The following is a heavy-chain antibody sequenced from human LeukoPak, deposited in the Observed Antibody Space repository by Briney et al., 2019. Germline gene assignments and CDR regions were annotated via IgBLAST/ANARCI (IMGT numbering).Heavy chain of an antibody. V-gene: IGHV1-46*01. CDR1: GYTVTSYY. CDR3: ASGLPYGSGSYFLDY. D-gene: IGHD3-10*01. Sequence: ASVKVSCKASGYTVTSYYMHWVRQAPGQGLEWMGILNPSGGSSSYAQKSQGRATLTRATSTSTVYMELSSLRSEDTAVYYCASGLPYGSGSYFLDYWGQGTLVTVSS. J-gene: IGHJ4*02. CDR2: LNPSGGSS.